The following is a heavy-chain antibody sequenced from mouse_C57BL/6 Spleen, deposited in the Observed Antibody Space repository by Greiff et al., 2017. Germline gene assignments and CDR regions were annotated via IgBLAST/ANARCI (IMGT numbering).Heavy chain of an antibody. Sequence: EVMLVESGEGLVKPGGSLKLSCAASGFTFSSYAMSWVRQTPEKRLEWVAYISSGGDYIYYADTVKGRFTISRDNARNTLYLQMSSLKSEDTAMYYCTREREGYDGYYWFAYWGQGTLVTVSA. CDR1: GFTFSSYA. J-gene: IGHJ3*01. V-gene: IGHV5-9-1*02. CDR2: ISSGGDYI. CDR3: TREREGYDGYYWFAY. D-gene: IGHD2-3*01.